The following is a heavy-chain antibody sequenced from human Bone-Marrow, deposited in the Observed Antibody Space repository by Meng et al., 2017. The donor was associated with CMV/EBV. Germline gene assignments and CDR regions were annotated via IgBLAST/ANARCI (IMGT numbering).Heavy chain of an antibody. J-gene: IGHJ6*02. CDR3: ARGYCSSTSCTSYYYYYGMDV. CDR2: IIPIFGTA. CDR1: GGTFSSYA. V-gene: IGHV1-69*05. D-gene: IGHD2-2*01. Sequence: SVKVSCKASGGTFSSYAISWVRQAPGQGLEWMGGIIPIFGTANYAQKFQGRVTITTDESTSTAYMELSSLRSEDTAVYYCARGYCSSTSCTSYYYYYGMDVWGQGTTVTISS.